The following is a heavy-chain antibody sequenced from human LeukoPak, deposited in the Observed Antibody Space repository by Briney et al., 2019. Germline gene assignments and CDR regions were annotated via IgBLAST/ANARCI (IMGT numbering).Heavy chain of an antibody. Sequence: PSETLSLTCTVSGGSISSYYWSWIRLPPGKGLEWIGYIHYSGSTNSNPSLRSRVTISVDTSKKQFSLKLNSVTAADTAVYYCARLVADSVKRYFDYWGQGTLVTVSS. CDR2: IHYSGST. J-gene: IGHJ4*02. CDR3: ARLVADSVKRYFDY. V-gene: IGHV4-59*01. CDR1: GGSISSYY. D-gene: IGHD5-12*01.